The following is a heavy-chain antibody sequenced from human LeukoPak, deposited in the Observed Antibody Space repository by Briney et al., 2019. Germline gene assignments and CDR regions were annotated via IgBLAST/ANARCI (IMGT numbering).Heavy chain of an antibody. Sequence: SETLSLTCTVSGGSISSSSYYWGWIRQPPGKGLEWIGSIYYSGSTYYNPSLKSRVTISVDTSKNQFSLKLSSVTAADTAVCYCARRLTYYYGSGSGIFDYWGQGTLVTVSS. J-gene: IGHJ4*02. CDR2: IYYSGST. D-gene: IGHD3-10*01. CDR3: ARRLTYYYGSGSGIFDY. V-gene: IGHV4-39*01. CDR1: GGSISSSSYY.